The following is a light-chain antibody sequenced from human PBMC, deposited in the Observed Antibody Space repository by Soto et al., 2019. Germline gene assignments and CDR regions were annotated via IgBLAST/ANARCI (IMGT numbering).Light chain of an antibody. Sequence: EIVLTQSPGTLSLSPGERATLSCRASQRVTTSYLAWFQQKPGQPPRVLIHGASSRATGIPDRFSGGGSGTDFTLTISRLEPEDFAVYYCQQFSSYPLTFGGGTKVDIK. V-gene: IGKV3-20*01. CDR3: QQFSSYPLT. CDR2: GAS. CDR1: QRVTTSY. J-gene: IGKJ4*01.